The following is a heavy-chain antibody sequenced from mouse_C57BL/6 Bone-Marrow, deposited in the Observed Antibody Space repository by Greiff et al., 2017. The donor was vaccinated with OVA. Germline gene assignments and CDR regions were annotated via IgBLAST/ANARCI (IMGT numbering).Heavy chain of an antibody. D-gene: IGHD4-1*01. Sequence: QVQLQQSGPELVKPGASVKISCKASGYTFTDYYINWVKQRPGQGLEWLGWIYPGSGNTKYNEKIKGKATLTVDTSSSTAYMQRSSLTSEDSAVYFCGRGDWDYFDFWGQGNALTVSS. CDR2: IYPGSGNT. CDR1: GYTFTDYY. CDR3: GRGDWDYFDF. V-gene: IGHV1-84*01. J-gene: IGHJ2*01.